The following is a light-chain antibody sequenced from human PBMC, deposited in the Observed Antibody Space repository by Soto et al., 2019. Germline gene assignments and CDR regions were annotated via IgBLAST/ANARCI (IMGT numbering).Light chain of an antibody. CDR2: EGT. CDR1: SSDIGSYHL. V-gene: IGLV2-23*01. J-gene: IGLJ7*01. Sequence: QSALTQPASVSGSPGQSITISCTGTSSDIGSYHLVSWYQHHPGKAPKLMIYEGTKRPSGVSDRFSGSQSGKTASLTISGLQAEDEADYYCCSYVGSTTVHVVFGGGTQLTVL. CDR3: CSYVGSTTVHVV.